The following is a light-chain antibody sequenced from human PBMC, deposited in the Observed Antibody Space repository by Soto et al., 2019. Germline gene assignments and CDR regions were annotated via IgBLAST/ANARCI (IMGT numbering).Light chain of an antibody. J-gene: IGKJ1*01. CDR1: QSVRNN. CDR3: QHYHNWPPWT. Sequence: EIVMTQSPATLSVPPGDRATLSCRASQSVRNNLAWYQQKPGQAPRLLIYGASTRATGIAARFSGSGSGTEFTLTINSLQSDDFAVYFCQHYHNWPPWTFGQGTKVEFK. V-gene: IGKV3-15*01. CDR2: GAS.